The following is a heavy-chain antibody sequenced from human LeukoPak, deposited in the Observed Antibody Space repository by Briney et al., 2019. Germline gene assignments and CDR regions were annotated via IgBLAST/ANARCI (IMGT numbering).Heavy chain of an antibody. CDR2: INPNSGGT. Sequence: ASVKVSCKASGYTFTGCYMHWVRQAPGQGLEWMGWINPNSGGTNYAQKFQGRVTMTRDTSISTAYMELSRLRSDDTAVYYCARDFIGNGDYFSSWFDPWGQGTLVTVSS. J-gene: IGHJ5*02. D-gene: IGHD4-17*01. V-gene: IGHV1-2*02. CDR1: GYTFTGCY. CDR3: ARDFIGNGDYFSSWFDP.